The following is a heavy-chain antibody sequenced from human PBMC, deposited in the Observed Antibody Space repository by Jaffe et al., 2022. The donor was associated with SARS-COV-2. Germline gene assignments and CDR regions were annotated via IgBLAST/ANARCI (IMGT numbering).Heavy chain of an antibody. V-gene: IGHV4-39*01. Sequence: QLQLQESGPGLVKPSETLSLTCTVSGGSISSSGYYWGWIRQPPGKGLEWIGNIYYSGSTDYNPSLKSRLTISVDTSKNQFSLKLTSVTAADTAVYFCARHGTSAYGFYYMDVWGKGTTVTVSS. CDR1: GGSISSSGYY. CDR3: ARHGTSAYGFYYMDV. D-gene: IGHD2-8*02. J-gene: IGHJ6*03. CDR2: IYYSGST.